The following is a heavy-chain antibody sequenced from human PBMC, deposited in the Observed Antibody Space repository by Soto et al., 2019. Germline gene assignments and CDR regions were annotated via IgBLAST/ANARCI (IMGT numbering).Heavy chain of an antibody. V-gene: IGHV1-2*02. CDR1: GYTFTGYY. CDR2: INPNSGGT. CDR3: ARDSVWANYYYVPNNWFDP. D-gene: IGHD3-22*01. J-gene: IGHJ5*02. Sequence: QVQLVQSGAEVKKPGASVKVSCKASGYTFTGYYMHWVRQAPGQGLEWMGWINPNSGGTNYAQKFQGRVTMTRDTSISTAYMELSRLRSDDTAVYYCARDSVWANYYYVPNNWFDPWGQGTLVTVSS.